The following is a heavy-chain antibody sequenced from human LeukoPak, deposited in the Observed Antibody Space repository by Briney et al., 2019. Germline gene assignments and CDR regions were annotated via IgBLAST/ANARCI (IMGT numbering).Heavy chain of an antibody. J-gene: IGHJ4*02. V-gene: IGHV3-9*01. CDR1: GFTFDDYA. CDR2: ISWNSGSI. Sequence: GGSLRLSCAASGFTFDDYAMHWVRQAPGKGLEWVSGISWNSGSIGYADSVKGRFTISRDNAKNSLYLQMNSLRAEDTALYYCAKDLLWFGELSTPTFDYWGQGTLVTVFS. D-gene: IGHD3-10*01. CDR3: AKDLLWFGELSTPTFDY.